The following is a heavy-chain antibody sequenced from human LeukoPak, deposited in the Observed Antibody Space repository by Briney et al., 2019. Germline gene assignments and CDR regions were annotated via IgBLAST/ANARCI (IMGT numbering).Heavy chain of an antibody. CDR2: ITGSGGTT. CDR3: AKDPNGDYLGAFDF. J-gene: IGHJ3*01. V-gene: IGHV3-23*01. CDR1: GFAFGNYG. Sequence: GGSLRLTCTGSGFAFGNYGMTWVRQPPGKGLEWVSAITGSGGTTRYTDSVTGRFTISRDNSGNTLFLQMNSLRAEDTAVYYCAKDPNGDYLGAFDFWGPGTLVTVSS. D-gene: IGHD4-17*01.